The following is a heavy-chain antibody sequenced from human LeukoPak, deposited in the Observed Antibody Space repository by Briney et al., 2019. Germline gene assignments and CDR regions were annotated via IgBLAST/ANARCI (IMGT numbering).Heavy chain of an antibody. Sequence: SETLSLTCTVSGGSISSGDYYWSWIRQPSGKGLEWIGYIYYSGSTYYNPSLKSRVTISVDTSKNQFSLKLSSVTAADTAVYYCARGGDYVWGSYRETDYWGQGTLVTVSS. CDR3: ARGGDYVWGSYRETDY. CDR1: GGSISSGDYY. V-gene: IGHV4-30-4*01. D-gene: IGHD3-16*02. J-gene: IGHJ4*02. CDR2: IYYSGST.